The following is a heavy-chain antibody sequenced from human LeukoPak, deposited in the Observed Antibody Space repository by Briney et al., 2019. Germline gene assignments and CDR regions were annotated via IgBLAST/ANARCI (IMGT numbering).Heavy chain of an antibody. D-gene: IGHD1-1*01. CDR2: IRHDGGVK. J-gene: IGHJ4*02. CDR3: AKKLPGPTDYFDY. CDR1: GFTFSSYG. V-gene: IGHV3-30*02. Sequence: RSGGSLRLSCAASGFTFSSYGMHWVRQAPGKGLEWVAYIRHDGGVKYHADSVKGRFTISRDNSKNTLFLQMNSLRADDTAVYYCAKKLPGPTDYFDYWGQGTLVTVSS.